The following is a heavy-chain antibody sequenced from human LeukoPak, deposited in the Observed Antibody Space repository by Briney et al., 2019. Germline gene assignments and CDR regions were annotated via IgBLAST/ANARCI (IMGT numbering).Heavy chain of an antibody. CDR3: ARDSYDFWSGYYEAQHDAFDI. J-gene: IGHJ3*02. CDR2: ISSSSSYI. Sequence: GGSLRLSCAASGFTFSSYSMNWVRQAPGKGLEWVSSISSSSSYIYYADSVKGRFTTSRDNAKNSLYLQMNSLRAEDTAVYYCARDSYDFWSGYYEAQHDAFDIWGQGTMVTVSS. D-gene: IGHD3-3*01. CDR1: GFTFSSYS. V-gene: IGHV3-21*01.